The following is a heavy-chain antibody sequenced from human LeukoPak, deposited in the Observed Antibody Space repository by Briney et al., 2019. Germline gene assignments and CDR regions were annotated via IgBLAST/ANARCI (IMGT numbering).Heavy chain of an antibody. V-gene: IGHV3-49*04. CDR2: IRGRYYGGTT. CDR1: GFTFSNAW. J-gene: IGHJ4*02. CDR3: TRLNTPGYDSALVY. D-gene: IGHD5-12*01. Sequence: GGSLRLSCAASGFTFSNAWMSWVRQAPGKGLEWVGFIRGRYYGGTTEYAASVKGRFTISGDDSKSIAYLQMNSLKPEDTGVYYCTRLNTPGYDSALVYWGQGTLVTVSS.